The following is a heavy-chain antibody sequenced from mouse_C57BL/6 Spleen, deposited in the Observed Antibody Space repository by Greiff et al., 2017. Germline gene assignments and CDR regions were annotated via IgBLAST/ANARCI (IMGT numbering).Heavy chain of an antibody. CDR3: ARSDSDGSRDY. CDR1: GYTFTSYW. D-gene: IGHD1-1*01. Sequence: QVQLQQPGAELVKPGASVKLSCKASGYTFTSYWMHWVKQRPGQGLEWIGMIHPNSGSTNYNEKFKSKATLTVDKSSSTAYMQLSSLTSEDSAVYYCARSDSDGSRDYWGQGTTLTVSS. J-gene: IGHJ2*01. V-gene: IGHV1-64*01. CDR2: IHPNSGST.